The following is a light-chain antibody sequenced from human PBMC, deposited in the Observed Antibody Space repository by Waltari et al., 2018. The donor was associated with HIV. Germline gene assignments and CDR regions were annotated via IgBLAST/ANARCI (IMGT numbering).Light chain of an antibody. CDR1: SHDVGGYNY. Sequence: QSALTQPASVSGSPGQSITISCPGSSHDVGGYNYVPWYQQHPGKAPRLMIYDVSTRPSGVSDRCSGSKSGDTASLTISGLQPEDEADYYCESYTSTSVWVFGGGTRLTVL. V-gene: IGLV2-14*03. CDR2: DVS. J-gene: IGLJ3*02. CDR3: ESYTSTSVWV.